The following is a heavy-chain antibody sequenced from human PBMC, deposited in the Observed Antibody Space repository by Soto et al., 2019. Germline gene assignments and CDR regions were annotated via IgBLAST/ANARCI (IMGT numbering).Heavy chain of an antibody. D-gene: IGHD4-17*01. CDR3: ARVNYGDYGGVYDY. CDR2: INSDGSST. V-gene: IGHV3-74*01. CDR1: GFTVSSYL. Sequence: EVQLVASGGGLVQPGGSLRLSCAASGFTVSSYLMHWVRQAPGKGLVWVSRINSDGSSTSFADSMKGRFTISRDNAKNTLYLQMNSLRAEDTAVYYCARVNYGDYGGVYDYWSQGTLVTVSS. J-gene: IGHJ4*02.